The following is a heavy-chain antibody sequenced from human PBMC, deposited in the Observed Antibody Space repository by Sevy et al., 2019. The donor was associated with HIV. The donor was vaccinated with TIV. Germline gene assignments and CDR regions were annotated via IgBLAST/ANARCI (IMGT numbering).Heavy chain of an antibody. Sequence: GGSLRLSCAASGFMFSSDSMNWVRQAPGKGLEWVSSISSSSRYIYYADSVKGRFTISRDNAKNSLSLQVNSLTAEDRAVYYCAREGWGGAARPNYFDYWGQGTLVTVSS. CDR1: GFMFSSDS. CDR2: ISSSSRYI. D-gene: IGHD6-6*01. J-gene: IGHJ4*02. V-gene: IGHV3-21*01. CDR3: AREGWGGAARPNYFDY.